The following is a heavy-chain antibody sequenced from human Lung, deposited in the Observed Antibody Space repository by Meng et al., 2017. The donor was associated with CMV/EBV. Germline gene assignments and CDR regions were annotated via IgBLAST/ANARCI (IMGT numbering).Heavy chain of an antibody. Sequence: GGSLRLSCATSGFNFKIFGMHWLRQLPGKGLEWVAFIRYDEKTKYYADSVKGRFTIFRDNSKNTLYLQMNSLRVEDTAIYYCAKEFLVVVPAAFGNYYYYGLDVWGQGTTVTVSS. V-gene: IGHV3-30*02. CDR1: GFNFKIFG. J-gene: IGHJ6*01. CDR3: AKEFLVVVPAAFGNYYYYGLDV. D-gene: IGHD2-2*01. CDR2: IRYDEKTK.